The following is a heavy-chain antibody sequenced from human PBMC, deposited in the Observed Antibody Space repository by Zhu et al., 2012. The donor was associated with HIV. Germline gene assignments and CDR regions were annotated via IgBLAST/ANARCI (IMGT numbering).Heavy chain of an antibody. V-gene: IGHV1-69*01. CDR2: IIPLSGTT. D-gene: IGHD6-13*01. J-gene: IGHJ6*03. CDR1: GGTFSSYV. CDR3: ASGAYSTSWYAPSLYYYYYMDV. Sequence: QVQLVQSGAEVKKPGSSTKVSCKASGGTFSSYVFTWVRQAPGQGLEWMGGIIPLSGTTTYAQKFKGRVTITADESTTTVYMDLRSLRSEDTAIYYCASGAYSTSWYAPSLYYYYYMDVWGNGATVTVSS.